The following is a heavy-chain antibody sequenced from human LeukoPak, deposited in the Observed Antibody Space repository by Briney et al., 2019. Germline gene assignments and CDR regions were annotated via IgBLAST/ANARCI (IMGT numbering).Heavy chain of an antibody. CDR3: AKGDCSSGSCYFDY. D-gene: IGHD2-15*01. Sequence: PWGSLRLSCAASGFTLSSHPMYWVRQAPGKGLELVSSLSDTGDSTHYADSVKGRFTISRDSARSALYLQMNSLRAEDTAVYYCAKGDCSSGSCYFDYWGQGSQVTVSS. J-gene: IGHJ4*02. CDR2: LSDTGDST. V-gene: IGHV3-23*01. CDR1: GFTLSSHP.